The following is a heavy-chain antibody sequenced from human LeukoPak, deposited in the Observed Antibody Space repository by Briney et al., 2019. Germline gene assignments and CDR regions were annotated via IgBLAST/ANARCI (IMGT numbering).Heavy chain of an antibody. CDR1: GFTFSSYG. J-gene: IGHJ3*02. CDR2: ISYDGSNK. CDR3: AKTLTIFGVVIDAFDI. D-gene: IGHD3-3*01. Sequence: GGSLRLSCAASGFTFSSYGMHWVRQAPGKGLEWVAVISYDGSNKYYADSVKGRFTISRDNSKNTLHLQMNSLRAEDTAVYYCAKTLTIFGVVIDAFDIWGQGTMVTVSS. V-gene: IGHV3-30*18.